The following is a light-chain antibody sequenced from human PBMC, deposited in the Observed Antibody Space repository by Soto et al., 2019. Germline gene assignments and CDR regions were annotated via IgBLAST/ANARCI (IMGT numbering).Light chain of an antibody. CDR2: KAS. Sequence: DVQMYQSPSTLSAYVGDRVTITCRASQSISSWLAWYQQKPGKAPKLLIYKASSLESGVPSRFSGSGSGTEFTLTISSLQPDDFATYYCQQYNSYSEAFGQGTIVAIK. J-gene: IGKJ1*01. CDR1: QSISSW. V-gene: IGKV1-5*03. CDR3: QQYNSYSEA.